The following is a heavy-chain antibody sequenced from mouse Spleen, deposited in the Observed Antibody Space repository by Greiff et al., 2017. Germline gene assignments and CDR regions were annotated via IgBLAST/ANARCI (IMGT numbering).Heavy chain of an antibody. V-gene: IGHV2-2*02. J-gene: IGHJ4*01. CDR3: ARGNYGSSYAMDY. D-gene: IGHD1-1*01. CDR2: IWSGGST. CDR1: GFSLTSYG. Sequence: VKLMESGPGLVQPSQSLSITCTVSGFSLTSYGVHWVRQSPGKGLEWLGVIWSGGSTDYNAAFISRLGISKDNSKSQVFFKMTSLQANDTAIYYCARGNYGSSYAMDYWGQGTSVTVSS.